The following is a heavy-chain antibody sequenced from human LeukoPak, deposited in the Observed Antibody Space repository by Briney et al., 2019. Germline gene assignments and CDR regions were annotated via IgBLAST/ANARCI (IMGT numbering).Heavy chain of an antibody. CDR2: IIASAGST. Sequence: GGSLRLSCTGSGLTFGDYAMSWVRQAPGKGLEWVSHIIASAGSTDYADSVKGRFTISRDNSKNTLYLQMTSLRAEDTAVYYCAKSAPSKYWGQGTLVTVSS. D-gene: IGHD4-11*01. CDR1: GLTFGDYA. J-gene: IGHJ4*02. CDR3: AKSAPSKY. V-gene: IGHV3-23*01.